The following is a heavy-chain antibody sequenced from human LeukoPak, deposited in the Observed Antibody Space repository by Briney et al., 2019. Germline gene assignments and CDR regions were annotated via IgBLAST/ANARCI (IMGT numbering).Heavy chain of an antibody. CDR1: GGSISSYY. D-gene: IGHD6-19*01. CDR3: ARQIGSGWYRFAIDY. CDR2: IYYSGST. Sequence: SETLSLTCTVSGGSISSYYWSWIRQPPGKGLEWIGYIYYSGSTNYTPSLKSRVTISVDTSKNQFSLKLSSVTAADTAVYYCARQIGSGWYRFAIDYWGQGTLVTVSS. V-gene: IGHV4-59*08. J-gene: IGHJ4*02.